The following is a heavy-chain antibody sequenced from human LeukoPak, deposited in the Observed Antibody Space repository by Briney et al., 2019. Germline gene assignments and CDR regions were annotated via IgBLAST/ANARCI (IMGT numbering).Heavy chain of an antibody. V-gene: IGHV4-34*01. CDR3: ARAPRRDVVVPADIYYYGMDV. CDR2: INHSGST. D-gene: IGHD2-2*01. J-gene: IGHJ6*02. CDR1: GGSFSGYY. Sequence: PETLSPTCAVYGGSFSGYYWSWIRQPPGKGLEWIGEINHSGSTNYNPSLKSRVTISVDTSKNQFSLKLSSVTAADTAVYYCARAPRRDVVVPADIYYYGMDVWGQGTTVTVSS.